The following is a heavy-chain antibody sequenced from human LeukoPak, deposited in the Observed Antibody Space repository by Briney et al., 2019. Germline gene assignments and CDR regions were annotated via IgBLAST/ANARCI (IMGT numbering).Heavy chain of an antibody. CDR3: ARVWQLWFYYYYYYMDV. J-gene: IGHJ6*03. CDR1: GFTFSDYY. Sequence: GGSLRLSCAASGFTFSDYYMSWIRQAPGKGLEWVSYISSSGSTIYYADSVKGRFTISRDNAKNSLYLQMNSLRVEDTAVYYCARVWQLWFYYYYYYMDVWGKGTTVTISS. D-gene: IGHD5-18*01. CDR2: ISSSGSTI. V-gene: IGHV3-11*04.